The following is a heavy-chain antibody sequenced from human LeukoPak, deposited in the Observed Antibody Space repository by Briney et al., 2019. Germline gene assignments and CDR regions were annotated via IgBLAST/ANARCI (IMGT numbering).Heavy chain of an antibody. D-gene: IGHD6-13*01. V-gene: IGHV3-74*01. J-gene: IGHJ4*02. CDR3: RCHASSWFLDY. CDR1: GFTFSSYW. CDR2: INGDGSDT. Sequence: PGGSLRLSCAASGFTFSSYWMHWVRQAPGKGLVWVSRINGDGSDTNYADSVKGRFTISRDNAKNTVYLQMNSLRVEDTAVYFCRCHASSWFLDYWSQGTLVTVSS.